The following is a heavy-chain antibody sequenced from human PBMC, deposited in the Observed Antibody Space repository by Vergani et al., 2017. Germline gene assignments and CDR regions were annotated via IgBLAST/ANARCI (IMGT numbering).Heavy chain of an antibody. J-gene: IGHJ6*02. CDR3: AKDSDTMVRGVIKGYYGMDV. CDR1: GFTFSSYA. Sequence: EVQLLESGGGLVQPGGSLRLSCAASGFTFSSYAMSWVRQAPGKGLEWVSAISGSGGSTYYADSVKGRFTISRDNSKNTLYLQMNSLRAEDTAVYYCAKDSDTMVRGVIKGYYGMDVWGQGTTVTVSS. V-gene: IGHV3-23*01. CDR2: ISGSGGST. D-gene: IGHD3-10*01.